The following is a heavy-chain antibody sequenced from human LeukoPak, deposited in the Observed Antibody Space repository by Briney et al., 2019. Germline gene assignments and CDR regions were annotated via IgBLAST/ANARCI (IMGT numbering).Heavy chain of an antibody. V-gene: IGHV1-2*02. CDR3: ARGMNYYGSGSWYDGIDY. CDR1: GYTFTGYY. CDR2: INPNSGGT. Sequence: ASVKVSCKASGYTFTGYYMHWVRQAPGQGLEWMGWINPNSGGTNYAQKFQGRVTMTRDTSISTAYMELSRLRSDDTAVYYCARGMNYYGSGSWYDGIDYWGQGTLVTVSS. D-gene: IGHD3-10*01. J-gene: IGHJ4*02.